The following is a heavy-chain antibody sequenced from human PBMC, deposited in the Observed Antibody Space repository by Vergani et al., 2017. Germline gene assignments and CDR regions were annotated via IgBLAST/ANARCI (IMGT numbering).Heavy chain of an antibody. D-gene: IGHD3-10*01. CDR1: GGSIRSTFYY. J-gene: IGHJ6*02. CDR2: IYYSGST. V-gene: IGHV4-39*01. Sequence: QLQLQESDPGLVKPSETLSLTCTVPGGSIRSTFYYWGWIRQPPGKGLEWIGTIYYSGSTYYNPSLKTRVTISVDTSKNQFSLKLNSVTAADTAIYYCARHRGSGGFFPSSYFYGMDVWGHGTTVTVSS. CDR3: ARHRGSGGFFPSSYFYGMDV.